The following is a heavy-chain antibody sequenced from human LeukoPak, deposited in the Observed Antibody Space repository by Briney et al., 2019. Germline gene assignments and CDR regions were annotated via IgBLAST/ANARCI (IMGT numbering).Heavy chain of an antibody. CDR1: GYTFTSYY. CDR2: INPSGGST. D-gene: IGHD3-10*01. V-gene: IGHV1-46*01. Sequence: ASVTVSCKSSGYTFTSYYMHGVRQAPGQGLERMRIINPSGGSTSYAQKFQGRVTMTRDMSTSTVYMELSSLRSEDTAVYYCARATMVRGVIIIGYYYYYLDVWGKGTTVTVSS. CDR3: ARATMVRGVIIIGYYYYYLDV. J-gene: IGHJ6*03.